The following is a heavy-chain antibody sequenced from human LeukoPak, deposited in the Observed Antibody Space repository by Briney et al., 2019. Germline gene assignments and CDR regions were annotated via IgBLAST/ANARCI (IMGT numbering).Heavy chain of an antibody. CDR3: AKDSLGYCSGGSCFRPLDY. CDR2: ISGDGGGT. V-gene: IGHV3-43*02. CDR1: GFTFDDYA. Sequence: GGSLRLSCAASGFTFDDYAMHWVGQAPGEGVEWVSLISGDGGGTYYADSVKSRFTISRDNSKNSLYLQMNSLRTEDTALYYCAKDSLGYCSGGSCFRPLDYWGQGTLVTVSS. J-gene: IGHJ4*02. D-gene: IGHD2-15*01.